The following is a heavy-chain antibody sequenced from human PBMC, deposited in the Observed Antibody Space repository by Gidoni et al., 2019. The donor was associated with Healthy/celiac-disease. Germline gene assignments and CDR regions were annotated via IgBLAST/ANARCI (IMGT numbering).Heavy chain of an antibody. CDR2: ISISGSTI. D-gene: IGHD4-17*01. CDR1: GFTFSSSE. J-gene: IGHJ3*02. V-gene: IGHV3-48*03. Sequence: EVQLVESGGGWVQPGGSLRLSCAASGFTFSSSEMNGVRKAQGKGLEWVSDISISGSTIYYADSVKGRFTISRDNAKNSLYLQMNSLRAEDTAVYYCARDDRLDYGDYAGDAFDIWGQGTMVTVSS. CDR3: ARDDRLDYGDYAGDAFDI.